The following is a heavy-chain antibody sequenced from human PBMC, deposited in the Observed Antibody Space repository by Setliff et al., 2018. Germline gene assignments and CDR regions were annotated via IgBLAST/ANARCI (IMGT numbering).Heavy chain of an antibody. V-gene: IGHV4-4*08. Sequence: ASYTLSLTFIFSFVSFILHYFICIRHPPFKTLEWIVYIYTGGITTYNPSLKSRVTLSLDTSKNHLSLNLTSVTEEDTAVYYCARDVWGEGT. CDR2: IYTGGIT. CDR3: ARDV. CDR1: FVSFILHY. J-gene: IGHJ4*02.